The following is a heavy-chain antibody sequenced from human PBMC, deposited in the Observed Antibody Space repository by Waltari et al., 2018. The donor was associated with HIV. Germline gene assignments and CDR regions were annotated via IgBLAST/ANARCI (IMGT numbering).Heavy chain of an antibody. J-gene: IGHJ4*02. CDR3: ARDLVAPGNFFDY. CDR2: ISNSGSAI. D-gene: IGHD5-12*01. Sequence: EVQLVESGGGLVQPGGSLRLSCAASGFTFRSYNMNWVRKAPGRGLEWLSSISNSGSAIYYADSVKGRFTISRDNAKNSLYLQMNSLRDEDTAVYYCARDLVAPGNFFDYWGQGTLVTVSS. V-gene: IGHV3-48*02. CDR1: GFTFRSYN.